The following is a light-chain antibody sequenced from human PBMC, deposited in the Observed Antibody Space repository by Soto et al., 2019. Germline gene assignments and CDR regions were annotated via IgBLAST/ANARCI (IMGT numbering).Light chain of an antibody. CDR3: QQYRSSPYT. CDR1: QSVRSSY. V-gene: IGKV3-20*01. Sequence: EIVLTQSPGTLSLSPGERATLSCRASQSVRSSYLAWYQQKPGQAPRLLIYGASSRTTGIPERFSGSGSATDFTLTISRPEPEDFAVYYSQQYRSSPYTFGQGNTLEIK. J-gene: IGKJ2*01. CDR2: GAS.